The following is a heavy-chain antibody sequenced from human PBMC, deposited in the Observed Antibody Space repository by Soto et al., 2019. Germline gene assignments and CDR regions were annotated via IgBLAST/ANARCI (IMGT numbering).Heavy chain of an antibody. CDR2: IYPGDSDT. CDR1: GYSFTSYW. CDR3: ARLPMGFGESGGGVLKYYYYYYMDV. Sequence: GESLKISCKGSGYSFTSYWIGWVRQMPGKGLEWMGIIYPGDSDTRYSPSFQGQVTISADKSISTAYLQWSSLKASDTAMYYCARLPMGFGESGGGVLKYYYYYYMDVWGKGTTVTVSS. D-gene: IGHD3-10*01. J-gene: IGHJ6*03. V-gene: IGHV5-51*01.